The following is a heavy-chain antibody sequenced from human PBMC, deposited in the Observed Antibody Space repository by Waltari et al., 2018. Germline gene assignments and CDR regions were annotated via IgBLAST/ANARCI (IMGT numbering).Heavy chain of an antibody. CDR2: MNKDGSER. V-gene: IGHV3-7*01. CDR1: GFTLRNYW. CDR3: ARDSPDKHWKFFGNDH. D-gene: IGHD1-1*01. Sequence: EVQLVESGGGLAHPGGSLTLSCVGSGFTLRNYWMTWVRQAPGKGLEWVGTMNKDGSERYYVDSVRGRFIISKDDAKNSLSLEMNILVVEDTAIYYCARDSPDKHWKFFGNDHWGQGTLVNVSP. J-gene: IGHJ4*02.